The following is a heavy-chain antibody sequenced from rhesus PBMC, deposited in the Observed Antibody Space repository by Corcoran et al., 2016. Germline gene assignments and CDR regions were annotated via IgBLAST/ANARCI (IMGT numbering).Heavy chain of an antibody. CDR3: ARRGVYSSGWDSLDV. CDR2: IYGSRGRT. CDR1: GGSISGSYD. D-gene: IGHD6-31*01. J-gene: IGHJ5-2*02. V-gene: IGHV4-76*01. Sequence: QVQLQESGPGLVKASETLSLTCDVSGGSISGSYDWTWIRQSPGKELEWIGYIYGSRGRTDCKPSLKNRVSISRDTSKNQFSLKLNSVTAADTGVYYCARRGVYSSGWDSLDVWGRGVLVTVSS.